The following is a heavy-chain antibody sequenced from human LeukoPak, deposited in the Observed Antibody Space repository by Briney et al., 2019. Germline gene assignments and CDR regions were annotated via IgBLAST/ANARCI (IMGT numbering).Heavy chain of an antibody. J-gene: IGHJ4*02. Sequence: GGSLRLSCAASGFTFKSYEMNWVRQTPGKGLEGVSYISSSGSTIYYADSVKGRFTISRDNAKNSLFLQMNSPRADDTAVYYCARGQGLQLKSGSDYRGQGTLVTVSS. CDR1: GFTFKSYE. V-gene: IGHV3-48*03. D-gene: IGHD5-24*01. CDR3: ARGQGLQLKSGSDY. CDR2: ISSSGSTI.